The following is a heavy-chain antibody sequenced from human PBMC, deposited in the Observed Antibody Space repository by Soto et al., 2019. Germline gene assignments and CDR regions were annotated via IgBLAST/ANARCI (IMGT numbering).Heavy chain of an antibody. Sequence: QVQLQESGPGLVKPSQTLSLTCTVSGGSISSDNYYWSWIRQRPGKVLEWIGYIYYSGSTYYNPSIESRVTISVDTSKNQFSLKLTSVTAADTAVYYCVRESRGGVEVGMDVWGQGTTVTVSS. J-gene: IGHJ6*02. CDR3: VRESRGGVEVGMDV. D-gene: IGHD3-3*01. V-gene: IGHV4-31*03. CDR2: IYYSGST. CDR1: GGSISSDNYY.